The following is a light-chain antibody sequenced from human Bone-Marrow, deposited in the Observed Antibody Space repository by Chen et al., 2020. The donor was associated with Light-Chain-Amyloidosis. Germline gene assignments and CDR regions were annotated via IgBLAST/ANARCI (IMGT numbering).Light chain of an antibody. V-gene: IGLV3-25*03. CDR2: RDA. CDR3: QSADSSGTYEVI. Sequence: SYELTQPPSVSVSPGQTARHTCSGDDLPTKYAYWYHQKPGQAPMLVIHRDAERPSGISEPFSGSSSGTTATLTISGVQAEDEADYHCQSADSSGTYEVIFGGGTKLTVL. J-gene: IGLJ2*01. CDR1: DLPTKY.